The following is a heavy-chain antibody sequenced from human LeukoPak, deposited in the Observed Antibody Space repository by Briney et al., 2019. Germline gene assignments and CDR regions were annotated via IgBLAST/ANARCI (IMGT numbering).Heavy chain of an antibody. V-gene: IGHV4-34*01. CDR1: GGSFSGYY. D-gene: IGHD6-13*01. Sequence: SETLSLTCAVHGGSFSGYYWSWIRQPPGKGLEWIGEINHSGSTNYNPSLKSRVTISVDTSKNQFSLKLSSVTAADTAVYYCARLRRYSSSYNDYWGQGTLVTVSS. CDR2: INHSGST. CDR3: ARLRRYSSSYNDY. J-gene: IGHJ4*02.